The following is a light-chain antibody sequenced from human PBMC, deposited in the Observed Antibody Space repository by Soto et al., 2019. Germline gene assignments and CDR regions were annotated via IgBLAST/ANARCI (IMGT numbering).Light chain of an antibody. Sequence: EIVMTQSPATLSVSPGERVTLSCRASQFISTNLAWYQQRPGQAPRLLIYYASTRATGIPARFSGSGSGTEFSLTISSLQSEDFAVYYCQQYTNWPPVTFVQGTKLEIK. CDR1: QFISTN. V-gene: IGKV3-15*01. CDR2: YAS. CDR3: QQYTNWPPVT. J-gene: IGKJ2*01.